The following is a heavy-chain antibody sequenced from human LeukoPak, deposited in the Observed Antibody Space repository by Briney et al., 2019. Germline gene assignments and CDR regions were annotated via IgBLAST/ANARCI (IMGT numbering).Heavy chain of an antibody. CDR3: ANSRTRPPKYYLDY. D-gene: IGHD1-1*01. CDR1: GFTFSSYA. J-gene: IGHJ4*02. CDR2: ISGSGGST. V-gene: IGHV3-23*01. Sequence: PGGSLRLSCAASGFTFSSYAMSWVRQAPGKGLEWVSAISGSGGSTYYADSVKGRFTISRDNSKNTLYLQMNSLRAEDTAVYYCANSRTRPPKYYLDYWGQGTLVTVSS.